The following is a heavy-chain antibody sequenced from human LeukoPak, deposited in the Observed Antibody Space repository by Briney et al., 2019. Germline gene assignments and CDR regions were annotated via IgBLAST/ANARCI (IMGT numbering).Heavy chain of an antibody. J-gene: IGHJ5*02. Sequence: ASVTVSCTASGYTFTSYGISWVRQAPGQGLEWMGWISAYNGNTNYAQKLQGRVTMTTDTSTSTAYMELRSLRSDDTAVYYCARHSRSYLNWFDPWGQGTLVTVSS. CDR3: ARHSRSYLNWFDP. CDR1: GYTFTSYG. D-gene: IGHD1-26*01. V-gene: IGHV1-18*01. CDR2: ISAYNGNT.